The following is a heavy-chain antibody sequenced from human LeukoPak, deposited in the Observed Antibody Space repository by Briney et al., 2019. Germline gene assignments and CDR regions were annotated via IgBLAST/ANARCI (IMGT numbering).Heavy chain of an antibody. CDR2: ISYDGSNK. CDR3: ARDQQLGVDY. CDR1: GFTFSSYA. J-gene: IGHJ4*02. Sequence: TGGSLRLSCAASGFTFSSYAMHWVRQAPGKGLEWVAVISYDGSNKYYADSVKGRFTISRDNSKNTLYLQMNSLRAEDTAVYYCARDQQLGVDYWGQGTLVTVSS. V-gene: IGHV3-30*01. D-gene: IGHD6-6*01.